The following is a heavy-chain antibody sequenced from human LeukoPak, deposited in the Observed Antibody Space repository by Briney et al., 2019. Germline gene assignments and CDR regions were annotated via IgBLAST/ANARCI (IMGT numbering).Heavy chain of an antibody. CDR2: ISGSGGST. V-gene: IGHV3-23*01. Sequence: GGSLRLSCAASGFTFSSYAMSWVRQAPGKGLEWVSAISGSGGSTYYADSVKGRFTISRDNSKNTLYLQMNSLRAEDTAVYYCAGRTGTSYYYYGMDVWGQGTTVTVSS. D-gene: IGHD1-1*01. CDR3: AGRTGTSYYYYGMDV. CDR1: GFTFSSYA. J-gene: IGHJ6*02.